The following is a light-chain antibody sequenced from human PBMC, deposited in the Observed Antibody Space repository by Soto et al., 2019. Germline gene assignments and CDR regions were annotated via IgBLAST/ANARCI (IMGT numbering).Light chain of an antibody. CDR1: QTISSW. CDR2: KAS. CDR3: QQSYSNPWT. V-gene: IGKV1-5*03. Sequence: DIQMTQSPSTLSGSVGDRVTITCRASQTISSWLAWYQQKPGKAPKLLIYKASTLKSGVPSRFSGSGSGTDFTLPISSLQPEDFETYYCQQSYSNPWTFGQGTKVDIK. J-gene: IGKJ1*01.